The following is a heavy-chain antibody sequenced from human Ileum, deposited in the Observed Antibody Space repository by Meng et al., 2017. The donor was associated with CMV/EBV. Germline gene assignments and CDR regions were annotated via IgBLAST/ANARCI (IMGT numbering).Heavy chain of an antibody. D-gene: IGHD2-2*03. CDR2: ISDYNSNT. Sequence: QVQLVQSGAEVKKPGASVKVSCKASGYTFTDYAITWVRQAPGQGLEWMGWISDYNSNTKYAQKFQGRVTMTTDTSTTTVYMELRNLRYDDTAVYYCARDGYYPSRVFDYWGLGTLVTVSS. CDR1: GYTFTDYA. J-gene: IGHJ4*01. CDR3: ARDGYYPSRVFDY. V-gene: IGHV1-18*01.